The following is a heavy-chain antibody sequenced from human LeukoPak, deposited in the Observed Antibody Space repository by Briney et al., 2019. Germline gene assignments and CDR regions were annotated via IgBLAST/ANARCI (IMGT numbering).Heavy chain of an antibody. D-gene: IGHD3-9*01. J-gene: IGHJ4*02. CDR1: EFTFNSYA. CDR3: ARGPHSLRYFDWSPQYYFDY. Sequence: PGGSLRLSSAASEFTFNSYAMHWVRQAPGKGLEWVAFIRYDGSYKYYADSVKGRFTISRDNAKNSLYLQMNSLRAEDTAVYYCARGPHSLRYFDWSPQYYFDYWGQGTLVTVSS. V-gene: IGHV3-30*02. CDR2: IRYDGSYK.